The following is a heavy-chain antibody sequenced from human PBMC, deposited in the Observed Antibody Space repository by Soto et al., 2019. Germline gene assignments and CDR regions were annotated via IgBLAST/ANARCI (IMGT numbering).Heavy chain of an antibody. D-gene: IGHD2-8*02. CDR2: ISYDGSNK. CDR1: GFTFSSYG. Sequence: QVPLVESGGGVVQPGRSLRLSCAASGFTFSSYGMHWVRQAPGKGLEWVAVISYDGSNKYYADSVKGRFTISRDNSKNTLYLQMNSLRAEDTAVYYCAKDTLTEPRGWFDPWGQGTLVTVSS. J-gene: IGHJ5*02. V-gene: IGHV3-30*18. CDR3: AKDTLTEPRGWFDP.